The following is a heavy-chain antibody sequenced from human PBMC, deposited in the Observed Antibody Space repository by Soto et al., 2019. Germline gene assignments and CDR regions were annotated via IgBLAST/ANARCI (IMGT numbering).Heavy chain of an antibody. CDR3: VREAYIGYGHAIDH. V-gene: IGHV4-59*01. J-gene: IGHJ4*02. CDR2: NYHSGTT. D-gene: IGHD5-12*01. Sequence: PWETLSLTCAVSGVTISTYYWSWILHPPGNGLEWIGYNYHSGTTNYNPSLKSRVTISVDTSKNQFSLRLTSVTAADTAIYYCVREAYIGYGHAIDHWGQGILVTVSS. CDR1: GVTISTYY.